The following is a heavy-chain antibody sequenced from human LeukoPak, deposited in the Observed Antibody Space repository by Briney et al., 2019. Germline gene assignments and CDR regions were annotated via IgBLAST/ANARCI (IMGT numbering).Heavy chain of an antibody. CDR2: INPNSGDT. V-gene: IGHV1-2*02. Sequence: GASVKVSCKASGYTFSGYYLHWVRQAPGQGLEWMGWINPNSGDTGYAQRFQGRVTMTRDTSIRTIYMKIYMELTGLRFDDTALYYCARWDGYSSSPDYWGQGTLVTVSS. J-gene: IGHJ4*02. CDR3: ARWDGYSSSPDY. D-gene: IGHD6-13*01. CDR1: GYTFSGYY.